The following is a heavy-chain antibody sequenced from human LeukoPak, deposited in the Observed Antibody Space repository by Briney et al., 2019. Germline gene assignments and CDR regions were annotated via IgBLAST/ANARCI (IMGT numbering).Heavy chain of an antibody. Sequence: SGGSLRLSCVASGFTFSTYWMTCVRQAPGKGLEWVANIKQDGSEKNYMDSVKGRFTISRDNAKNSLYLQMNSLRAEDTAVYYCAKNSGTFDSWGQGTLVTVSS. D-gene: IGHD3-10*01. CDR2: IKQDGSEK. J-gene: IGHJ4*02. CDR1: GFTFSTYW. CDR3: AKNSGTFDS. V-gene: IGHV3-7*02.